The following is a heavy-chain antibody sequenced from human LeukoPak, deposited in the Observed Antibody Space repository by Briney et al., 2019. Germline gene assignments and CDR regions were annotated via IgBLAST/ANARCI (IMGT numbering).Heavy chain of an antibody. V-gene: IGHV3-74*01. D-gene: IGHD3-3*01. J-gene: IGHJ1*01. CDR2: IKSDGST. Sequence: GGSLRLSCAASGFTFSTYWMHWVRQAPGKGLVWVSRIKSDGSTNYPDSVKGRFTISRDNAKNKLSLQMNSLRPEDTGVYYCARAPSEIGGYYPEYLRHWGQGPLVTVSS. CDR1: GFTFSTYW. CDR3: ARAPSEIGGYYPEYLRH.